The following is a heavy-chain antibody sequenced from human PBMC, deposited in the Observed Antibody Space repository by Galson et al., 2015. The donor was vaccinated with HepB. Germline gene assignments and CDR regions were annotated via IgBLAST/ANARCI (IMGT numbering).Heavy chain of an antibody. V-gene: IGHV3-30-3*01. D-gene: IGHD2-8*01. CDR1: GFTFSSYA. J-gene: IGHJ4*02. CDR3: TTEEGDYCTNGVCSEHD. Sequence: SLRLSCAASGFTFSSYAMHWVRQAPGKGLEWVAVISYDGSNKYYADSVKGRFTISRDNSKNTLYLQMNSLKTEDTAVYYCTTEEGDYCTNGVCSEHDWGQGTLVTVSS. CDR2: ISYDGSNK.